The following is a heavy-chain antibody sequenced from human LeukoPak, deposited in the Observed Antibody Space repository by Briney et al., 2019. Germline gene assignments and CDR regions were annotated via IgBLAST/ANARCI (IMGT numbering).Heavy chain of an antibody. CDR1: GGSFSGYY. J-gene: IGHJ2*01. V-gene: IGHV4-34*01. CDR2: INHSGNT. Sequence: SETLSLTCAVYGGSFSGYYWSWIRQPPGKGLEWIGEINHSGNTNYNPSLKSRVTISVDTSKSQFSLKLNSMTAADTAVYYCARTGELVGYFDLWGRGTLVTVSS. CDR3: ARTGELVGYFDL. D-gene: IGHD1-26*01.